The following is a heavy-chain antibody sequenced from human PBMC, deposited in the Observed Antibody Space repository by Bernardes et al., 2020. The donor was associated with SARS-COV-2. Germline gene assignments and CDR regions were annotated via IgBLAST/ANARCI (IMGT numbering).Heavy chain of an antibody. J-gene: IGHJ6*02. CDR1: GVTVNTHW. D-gene: IGHD6-6*01. CDR3: VRVRGSYGYYYGMDV. CDR2: TNSDGSII. Sequence: GGSLRLSCTASGVTVNTHWMHWVRQAPGKGLEWVSRTNSDGSIISYADSVKGRFTISRDNAKNTVDLEMNSLRVEDTAVYYCVRVRGSYGYYYGMDVWGQENSVSVSS. V-gene: IGHV3-74*01.